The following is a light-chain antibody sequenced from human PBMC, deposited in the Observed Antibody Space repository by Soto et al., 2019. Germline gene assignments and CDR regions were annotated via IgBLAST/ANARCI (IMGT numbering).Light chain of an antibody. Sequence: DIQMTQSPSSLSASLGDRVTITCRASQGIGVYLAWFQQKPGKVPRLLIYAASALQSGVPSRFSGGGSGTDFTLTINSLQPEDVATYYWQKYNSAPLTFGGGTKVEIK. CDR1: QGIGVY. CDR2: AAS. CDR3: QKYNSAPLT. V-gene: IGKV1-27*01. J-gene: IGKJ4*01.